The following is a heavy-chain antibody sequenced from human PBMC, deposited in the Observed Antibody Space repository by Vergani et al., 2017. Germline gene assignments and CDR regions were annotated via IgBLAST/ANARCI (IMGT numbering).Heavy chain of an antibody. CDR2: ISDGGETK. Sequence: QVQLVASGGGLVRPGGSLRLSCAASGFIFSDYYMTWIRQTPGKGLEWLAHISDGGETKMYAESLKGRFTVSRDNTKNLLILQMKTLKVDDTATYYCGRKQSTASLMDKPIDIWDQGTLVTVSS. CDR3: GRKQSTASLMDKPIDI. V-gene: IGHV3-11*01. D-gene: IGHD1/OR15-1a*01. J-gene: IGHJ5*02. CDR1: GFIFSDYY.